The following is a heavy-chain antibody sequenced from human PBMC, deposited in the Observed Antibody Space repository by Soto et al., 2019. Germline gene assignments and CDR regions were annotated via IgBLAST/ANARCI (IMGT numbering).Heavy chain of an antibody. Sequence: GGSLRLSCAASGFTFSSHGMHWVRQAPGKWLEWVAVIWYDGSNKYYADSVKGRFTISRDNSKNTLYLQMNSLRAEDTAVYYCARDFFVPNLPPSSSLDYWGQGXLVTVSS. CDR3: ARDFFVPNLPPSSSLDY. D-gene: IGHD6-13*01. CDR2: IWYDGSNK. CDR1: GFTFSSHG. V-gene: IGHV3-33*01. J-gene: IGHJ4*02.